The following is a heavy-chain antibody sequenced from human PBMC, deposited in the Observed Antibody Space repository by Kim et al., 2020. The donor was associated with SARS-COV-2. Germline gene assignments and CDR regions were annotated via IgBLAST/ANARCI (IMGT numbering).Heavy chain of an antibody. D-gene: IGHD4-17*01. CDR2: INTNTGNP. J-gene: IGHJ5*02. Sequence: ASVKVSCKASGYTFTNYAMNWVRQAPGLGLEWMGWINTNTGNPTYAQGFTGRFVFSLDTSVSTAYLQISSLKADDTAVYYCARAREGYGDYWWFDPWGQGTLVTVSS. CDR3: ARAREGYGDYWWFDP. V-gene: IGHV7-4-1*02. CDR1: GYTFTNYA.